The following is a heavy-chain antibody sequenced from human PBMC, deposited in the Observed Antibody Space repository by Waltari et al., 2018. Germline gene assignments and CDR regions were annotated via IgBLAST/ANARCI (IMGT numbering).Heavy chain of an antibody. J-gene: IGHJ4*02. CDR2: IKHSGST. CDR3: ARQAAAGVGDY. CDR1: EFTVRSNS. D-gene: IGHD6-13*01. V-gene: IGHV4-34*01. Sequence: VQLVESGGRLIKPGGSLSLSCAPSEFTVRSNSMSWVRQAPGKGVEWIGEIKHSGSTNYNPSLKSRVTISVDTSKNQFSLKLSSVTAADTAVYYCARQAAAGVGDYWGQGTLVTVSS.